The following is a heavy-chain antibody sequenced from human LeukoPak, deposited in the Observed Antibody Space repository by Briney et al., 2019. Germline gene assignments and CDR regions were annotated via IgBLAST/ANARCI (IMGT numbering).Heavy chain of an antibody. V-gene: IGHV3-53*01. D-gene: IGHD1-26*01. CDR2: VFSGGTT. J-gene: IGHJ4*02. CDR1: AFTVSSNY. Sequence: GGSLRLTCAASAFTVSSNYMSWVRQAPGKGLEWVSVVFSGGTTYYADSVKGRFTISRDNSKNTLYLQMNSLRAEDTAVYYCARGSRSPSGTYHYYFDYWGQGTLVTDSA. CDR3: ARGSRSPSGTYHYYFDY.